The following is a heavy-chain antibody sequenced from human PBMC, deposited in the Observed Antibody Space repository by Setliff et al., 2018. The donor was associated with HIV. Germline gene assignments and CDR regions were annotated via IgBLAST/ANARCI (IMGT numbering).Heavy chain of an antibody. J-gene: IGHJ4*02. D-gene: IGHD6-13*01. CDR3: ARGRGSSSSWPIDY. CDR1: GRSFSGYY. V-gene: IGHV4-34*01. CDR2: INHSGST. Sequence: SETLSLTCAVYGRSFSGYYWNWIRQSPGKGLEWIGEINHSGSTNYNPSLKSRVTMSLDTSKNQFSLKLSSVTAADTAVYFCARGRGSSSSWPIDYWGQGTLVTVSS.